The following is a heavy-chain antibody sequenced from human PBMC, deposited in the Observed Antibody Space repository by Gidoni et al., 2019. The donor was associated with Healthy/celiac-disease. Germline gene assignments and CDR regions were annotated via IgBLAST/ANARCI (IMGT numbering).Heavy chain of an antibody. CDR3: MGWELTHTPAHLDDY. V-gene: IGHV3-49*04. CDR1: GFTFGDYA. Sequence: EVQLAESGCGWVQLGRSLGLSCTASGFTFGDYAMSWVRHAPGKGVEWVGFIRSKAYGGTTEYAASVKGRFTISRDDSKSIAYLQMNSLKTEDTAVYYCMGWELTHTPAHLDDYWGQGTLVTVSS. D-gene: IGHD1-26*01. CDR2: IRSKAYGGTT. J-gene: IGHJ4*02.